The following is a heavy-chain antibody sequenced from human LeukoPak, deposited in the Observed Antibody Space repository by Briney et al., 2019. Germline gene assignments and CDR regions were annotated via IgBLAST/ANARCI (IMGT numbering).Heavy chain of an antibody. CDR3: AKRGTGSSGPNWFDP. V-gene: IGHV3-23*01. Sequence: GGSLRLSCAASGFNFSSFVMHWVRQAPGKGLEFISAISGSGGSTYYADSVKGRFTISRDNSKNTLYLQMNSLRAEDTALYYCAKRGTGSSGPNWFDPWGQGTLVTVSS. D-gene: IGHD6-6*01. CDR2: ISGSGGST. J-gene: IGHJ5*02. CDR1: GFNFSSFV.